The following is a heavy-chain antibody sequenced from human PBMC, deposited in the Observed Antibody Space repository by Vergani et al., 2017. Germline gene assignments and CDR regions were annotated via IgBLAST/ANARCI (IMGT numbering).Heavy chain of an antibody. J-gene: IGHJ6*02. Sequence: EVQLVESGGGLVQPGRSLRLSCAASGFTFSSFRMNWVRQAPGKGLEWVSYISSSSITIYYADSVKGRFTISRDNAKNSLYLQMNSLRDEDTALYYCARDLRDAYNRDYYYGMDVWGQGTTVTVSS. V-gene: IGHV3-48*02. CDR3: ARDLRDAYNRDYYYGMDV. D-gene: IGHD5-24*01. CDR1: GFTFSSFR. CDR2: ISSSSITI.